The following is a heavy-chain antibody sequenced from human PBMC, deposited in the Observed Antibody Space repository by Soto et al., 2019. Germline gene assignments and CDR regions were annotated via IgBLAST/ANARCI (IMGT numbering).Heavy chain of an antibody. Sequence: PGGSLRLSCAASGFTFSRYWMHWVRQTPGNGQEWVSRVNPDGSVTNYADSVRGRFTISRDNAKDTLSLQMNSLRAEDTAVYYCARDCHWNNPDYWGQGIQVTVSS. CDR3: ARDCHWNNPDY. CDR1: GFTFSRYW. D-gene: IGHD1-1*01. J-gene: IGHJ4*02. V-gene: IGHV3-74*01. CDR2: VNPDGSVT.